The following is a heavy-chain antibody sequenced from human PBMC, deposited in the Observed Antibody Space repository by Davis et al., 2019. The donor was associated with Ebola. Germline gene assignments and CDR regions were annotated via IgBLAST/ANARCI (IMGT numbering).Heavy chain of an antibody. D-gene: IGHD1-20*01. CDR3: ARLHNWNGLDY. J-gene: IGHJ4*02. V-gene: IGHV4-59*08. CDR2: ISYNGDT. Sequence: SETLSLTCTVSGYAITTYIWSWIRQSPGKGPEWIGSISYNGDTDYNPSLRGRVTLSIDTSKNQFSLKLTSVTAADTAVYHCARLHNWNGLDYWGQGTLVTVSS. CDR1: GYAITTYI.